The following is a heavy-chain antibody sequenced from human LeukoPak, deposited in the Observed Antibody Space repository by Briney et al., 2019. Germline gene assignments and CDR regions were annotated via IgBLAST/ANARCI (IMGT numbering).Heavy chain of an antibody. CDR2: ISYDGINK. J-gene: IGHJ3*02. CDR1: GFTFSSYG. CDR3: ATGATSGSEAFDI. V-gene: IGHV3-30*03. D-gene: IGHD1-26*01. Sequence: PGGSLRLSCAASGFTFSSYGMHWVRQAPGKGLEWVAVISYDGINKYYADSVKGRFTISRDNSKNTLFLQMNSLRAEDTAVYYCATGATSGSEAFDIWGQGTMVTVSS.